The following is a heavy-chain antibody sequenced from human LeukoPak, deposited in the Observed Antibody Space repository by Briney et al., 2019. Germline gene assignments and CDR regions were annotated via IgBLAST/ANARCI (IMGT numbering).Heavy chain of an antibody. J-gene: IGHJ4*02. CDR2: IYHSGST. V-gene: IGHV4-38-2*02. CDR1: GYSISSGYY. CDR3: ARVVIRGYSYGYNDY. Sequence: SETLSLTCTVSGYSISSGYYWGWIRQPPGKGLEWIGSIYHSGSTYYNPSLKSRVTISVDTSKNQFSLKLSSVTAADTAVYYCARVVIRGYSYGYNDYWGQGTLVTVSS. D-gene: IGHD5-18*01.